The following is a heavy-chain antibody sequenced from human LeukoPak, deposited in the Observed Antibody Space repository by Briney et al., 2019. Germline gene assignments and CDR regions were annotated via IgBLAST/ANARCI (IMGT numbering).Heavy chain of an antibody. J-gene: IGHJ4*02. CDR2: ISGSGGST. Sequence: QSGGSLRLSCAASGFTFSSYGMSWVRQAPGKGLEWVSAISGSGGSTYYADSVKGRFTISRDNSKNTLYLQMNSLRAEDTAVYYCAKTRRLAGPGYFDYWGQGTLVTVSS. CDR1: GFTFSSYG. CDR3: AKTRRLAGPGYFDY. D-gene: IGHD6-19*01. V-gene: IGHV3-23*01.